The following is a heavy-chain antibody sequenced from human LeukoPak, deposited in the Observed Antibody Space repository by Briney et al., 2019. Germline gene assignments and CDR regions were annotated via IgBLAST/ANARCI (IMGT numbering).Heavy chain of an antibody. D-gene: IGHD5-18*01. CDR3: ATIKRGNIFGYFDF. Sequence: PSETLPLTCAVSGASMNTHYWSWIRQPPGKGLEWIGYMLDTVTTKDNPSLKSRFTLSADTSKNQSSLRLTSVTAADTAVYYCATIKRGNIFGYFDFWGQGIPVTVSS. CDR1: GASMNTHY. CDR2: MLDTVTT. V-gene: IGHV4-59*11. J-gene: IGHJ4*02.